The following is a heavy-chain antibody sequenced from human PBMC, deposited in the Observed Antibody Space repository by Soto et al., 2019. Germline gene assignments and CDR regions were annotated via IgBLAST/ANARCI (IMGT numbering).Heavy chain of an antibody. CDR3: ARGTPYAHYFDY. V-gene: IGHV1-69*05. CDR1: GGTFSSYA. J-gene: IGHJ4*02. Sequence: SVKVSCKASGGTFSSYAISWVRQAPGQGLEWMGGIIPIFGTANYAQKFQGRVTMTRDTSISTAYMELSRLRSDDTAVYYCARGTPYAHYFDYWGQGTLVTVSS. D-gene: IGHD2-2*01. CDR2: IIPIFGTA.